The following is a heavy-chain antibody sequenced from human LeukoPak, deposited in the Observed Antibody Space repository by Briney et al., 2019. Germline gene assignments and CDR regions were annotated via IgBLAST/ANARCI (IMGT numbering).Heavy chain of an antibody. J-gene: IGHJ4*02. CDR3: ARDKGSYWTLSFDY. CDR2: ISAYNGNT. CDR1: GNTFTSYG. Sequence: GASVKVSCKASGNTFTSYGISWVRQAPGQGLEWMGWISAYNGNTNYAQKLQGRVTMTTDTSTSTAYMELRSLRSDDTAVYYCARDKGSYWTLSFDYWGQGTLVTVSP. D-gene: IGHD1-26*01. V-gene: IGHV1-18*01.